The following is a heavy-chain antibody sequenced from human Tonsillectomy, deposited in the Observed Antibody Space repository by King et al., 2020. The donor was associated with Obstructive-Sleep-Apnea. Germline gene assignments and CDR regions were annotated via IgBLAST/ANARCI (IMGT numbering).Heavy chain of an antibody. Sequence: QVQLVESGGGVVQPGRSLRLSCAASGFTFSSYGMHWVRQAPGKGLEWVAFIRYDGSNKYYADSVKGRFTISRDNSKNTLYLQMNSLRAEDTAVYYCAKWGDGYAELDPLDYWGQGTLVTVSS. V-gene: IGHV3-30*02. D-gene: IGHD5-24*01. CDR1: GFTFSSYG. J-gene: IGHJ4*02. CDR3: AKWGDGYAELDPLDY. CDR2: IRYDGSNK.